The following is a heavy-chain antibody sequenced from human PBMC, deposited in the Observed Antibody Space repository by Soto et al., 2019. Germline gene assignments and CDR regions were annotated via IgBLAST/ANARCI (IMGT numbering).Heavy chain of an antibody. D-gene: IGHD3-22*01. J-gene: IGHJ4*02. CDR1: GGTFSSYA. CDR2: IIPIFGTA. V-gene: IGHV1-69*13. CDR3: ASASHYYDSSGSLDY. Sequence: SVKVSCKASGGTFSSYAISWVRQAPGQGLEWMGGIIPIFGTANYAQKFHGRVTITADESTSTAYMELSSLRSEDTAVYYCASASHYYDSSGSLDYWGQGTLVTVSS.